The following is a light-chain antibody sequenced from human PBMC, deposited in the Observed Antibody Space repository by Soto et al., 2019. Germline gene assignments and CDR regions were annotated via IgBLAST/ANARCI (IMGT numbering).Light chain of an antibody. CDR1: QSISSY. CDR3: QHYNSYRMGIT. Sequence: DIQMTQSPSSLSASVGDRVTITCRASQSISSYLNWYQQKPGKAPKLLIYAASSLQSGVPSRFSGSGSGTDFTLAISSLQPDDFATYYCQHYNSYRMGITFGQGTRLEIK. CDR2: AAS. J-gene: IGKJ5*01. V-gene: IGKV1-39*01.